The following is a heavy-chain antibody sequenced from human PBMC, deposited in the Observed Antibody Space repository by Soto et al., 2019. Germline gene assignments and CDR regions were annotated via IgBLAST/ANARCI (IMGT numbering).Heavy chain of an antibody. CDR3: YRGSGPQLDH. V-gene: IGHV1-46*03. J-gene: IGHJ5*02. CDR2: INPNGGST. Sequence: QVQLVQSGAEAKKPGASVKVSCTASGNTFLSYLIHWMRQAPGQGLEWMGIINPNGGSTNYARKFQGRVTMTRDTSTSIVYMELSSLRSEDTAMSYCYRGSGPQLDHWGQGTLVTVSS. CDR1: GNTFLSYL. D-gene: IGHD6-19*01.